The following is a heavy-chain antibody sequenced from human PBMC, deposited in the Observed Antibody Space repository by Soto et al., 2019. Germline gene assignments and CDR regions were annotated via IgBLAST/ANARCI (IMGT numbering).Heavy chain of an antibody. D-gene: IGHD3-10*01. V-gene: IGHV3-74*01. CDR3: ARSADYYGSGTFFDY. Sequence: QPGGSLRLSCAASGFTFSSYWMHWVRQAPGKGLVWVSRINSDGSSTSYADSVKGRFTISRDNAKNTLYLQMNSLRAEDTAVYYCARSADYYGSGTFFDYWGQGTLVTVSS. CDR1: GFTFSSYW. J-gene: IGHJ4*02. CDR2: INSDGSST.